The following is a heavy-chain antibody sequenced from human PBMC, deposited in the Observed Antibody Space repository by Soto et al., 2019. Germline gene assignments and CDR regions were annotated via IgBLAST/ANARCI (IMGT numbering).Heavy chain of an antibody. V-gene: IGHV1-69*13. D-gene: IGHD3-9*01. J-gene: IGHJ5*02. CDR1: GGTFSSYA. CDR3: ASERGYFGNRWFDP. Sequence: SVKVSCKASGGTFSSYAISWVRQAPGQGLEWMGGIIPIFGTANYAQKFQGRVTITADESTSTAYMELSSLRSEDTAVYYCASERGYFGNRWFDPWGQGTLVTVSS. CDR2: IIPIFGTA.